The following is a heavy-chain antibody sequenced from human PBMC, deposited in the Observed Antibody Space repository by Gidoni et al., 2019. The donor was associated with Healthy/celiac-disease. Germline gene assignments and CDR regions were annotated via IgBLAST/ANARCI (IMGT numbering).Heavy chain of an antibody. CDR2: IYYSGST. D-gene: IGHD6-19*01. Sequence: QVQLQESGPGLVKPSETLSLTCTVAGGAISSYYWRWIRQPPGKGLEWIGYIYYSGSTNYNPSLKSRVTISVDTSKNQFSLKLSSVTAADTAVYYCARDGSSGWYATFDYWGQGTLVTVSS. J-gene: IGHJ4*02. CDR3: ARDGSSGWYATFDY. V-gene: IGHV4-59*01. CDR1: GGAISSYY.